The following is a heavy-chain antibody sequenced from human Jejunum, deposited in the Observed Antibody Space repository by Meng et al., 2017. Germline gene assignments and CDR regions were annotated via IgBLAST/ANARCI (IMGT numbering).Heavy chain of an antibody. Sequence: GESLKISCTASRFTFSNYWMHWVRQAPGKGLVWVARIYNDGRSTTYADSVKGRFTISRDNAKNTLYLQMTSLRAEDTAVYYCARGYGGDSLGWFDPWGQGTLVTVSS. CDR3: ARGYGGDSLGWFDP. D-gene: IGHD4-23*01. V-gene: IGHV3-74*01. CDR2: IYNDGRST. J-gene: IGHJ5*02. CDR1: RFTFSNYW.